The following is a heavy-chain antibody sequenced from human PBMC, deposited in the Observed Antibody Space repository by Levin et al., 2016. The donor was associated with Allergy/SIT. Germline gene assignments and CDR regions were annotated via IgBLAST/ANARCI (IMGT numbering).Heavy chain of an antibody. V-gene: IGHV4-34*01. D-gene: IGHD6-6*01. CDR1: GGSFSGYY. J-gene: IGHJ4*02. Sequence: SETLSLTCAVYGGSFSGYYWSWIRQPPGKGLEWIGEINHSGSTNYNPSLKSRVTISVDTSKNQFSLKLSSVTAADTAVYYCARGRGRSIAARFRLDYWGQGTLVTVSS. CDR3: ARGRGRSIAARFRLDY. CDR2: INHSGST.